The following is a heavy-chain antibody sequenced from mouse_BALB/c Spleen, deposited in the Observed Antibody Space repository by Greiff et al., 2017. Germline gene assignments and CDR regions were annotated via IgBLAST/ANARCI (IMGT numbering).Heavy chain of an antibody. D-gene: IGHD4-1*01. Sequence: EVKLQESGAELVKPGASVKLSCTASGFNIKDTYMHWVKQRPEQGLEWIGRIDPANGYTKYDPKFQGKATITADTSSNTAYLQLSSLTSEDTAVYYCAPNWAWFAYWGQGTLVTVSA. CDR1: GFNIKDTY. J-gene: IGHJ3*01. V-gene: IGHV14-3*02. CDR3: APNWAWFAY. CDR2: IDPANGYT.